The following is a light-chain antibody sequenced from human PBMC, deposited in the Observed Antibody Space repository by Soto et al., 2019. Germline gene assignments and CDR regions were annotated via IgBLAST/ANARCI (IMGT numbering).Light chain of an antibody. CDR2: GAS. J-gene: IGKJ1*01. Sequence: ESVLTQSPGTLSLSPGERDTLSCRASQSVSSSYFAWYQQRFGQAPRLLIYGASSRATGIPDRFSGSGSGTDFTLTISRLEPEDFAVYYCQQYGSSSWTFGQGTKVDIK. CDR3: QQYGSSSWT. CDR1: QSVSSSY. V-gene: IGKV3-20*01.